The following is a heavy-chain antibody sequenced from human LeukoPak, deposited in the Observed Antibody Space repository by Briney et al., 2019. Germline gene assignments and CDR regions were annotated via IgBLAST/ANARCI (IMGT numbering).Heavy chain of an antibody. J-gene: IGHJ5*02. D-gene: IGHD3-10*01. Sequence: SVKVSCKASGGTFSSYAISWVRQAPGQGLEWMGGIIPIFGTANYAQKFQGRVTITTDESTSTANMELSSMRSEDTAVYYCARADDFGEADNWFDPWGQGTLVTVSS. CDR1: GGTFSSYA. V-gene: IGHV1-69*05. CDR2: IIPIFGTA. CDR3: ARADDFGEADNWFDP.